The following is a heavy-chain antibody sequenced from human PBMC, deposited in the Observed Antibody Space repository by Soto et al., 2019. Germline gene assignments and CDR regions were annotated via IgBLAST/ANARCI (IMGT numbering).Heavy chain of an antibody. J-gene: IGHJ5*02. D-gene: IGHD2-21*02. CDR2: IIPIFGTA. V-gene: IGHV1-69*13. CDR1: GGTFSSYA. CDR3: ASEVETYCGGDCYENWFDP. Sequence: SVKVSCKASGGTFSSYAISWVRQAPGQGLEWMGGIIPIFGTANYAQKFQGRVTITADESTSTAYMELSSLRSEDTAVYYCASEVETYCGGDCYENWFDPWGQGTLVTVSS.